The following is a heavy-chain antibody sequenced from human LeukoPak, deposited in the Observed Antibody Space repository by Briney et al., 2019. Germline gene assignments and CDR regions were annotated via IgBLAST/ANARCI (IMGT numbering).Heavy chain of an antibody. Sequence: ASVKVSCKASGYTFTSYGISWVRQAPGQGLEWMGWISAYNGNTNYAQKLQGRVTMTTDTSTSTAYMELSSLRSEDTAVYYCYMVRGVTYYYYYMDVWGKGTTVTASS. D-gene: IGHD3-10*01. CDR3: YMVRGVTYYYYYMDV. V-gene: IGHV1-18*01. J-gene: IGHJ6*03. CDR1: GYTFTSYG. CDR2: ISAYNGNT.